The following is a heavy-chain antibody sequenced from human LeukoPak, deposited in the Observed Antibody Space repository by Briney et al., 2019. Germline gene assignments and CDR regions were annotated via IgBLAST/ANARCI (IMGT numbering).Heavy chain of an antibody. CDR3: ARDLGTTNYFFDY. CDR2: ISYDGTNE. J-gene: IGHJ4*02. V-gene: IGHV3-30*04. Sequence: PGGSLRLSCAASGFTFSSYAMHWVRRAPGKGLEWVSFISYDGTNESYEDSVKGRFTISRDNSKNTLYLQMNSLRAEDTAVCYCARDLGTTNYFFDYWGQGTLVTVSS. CDR1: GFTFSSYA. D-gene: IGHD4-17*01.